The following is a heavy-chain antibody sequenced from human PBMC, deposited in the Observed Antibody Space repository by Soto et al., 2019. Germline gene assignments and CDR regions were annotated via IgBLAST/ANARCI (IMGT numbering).Heavy chain of an antibody. CDR1: GGTFRSYA. Sequence: SVKVSCKASGGTFRSYAISWVRQAPGQGPEWMGGIIPLFGTTNYAPKFQGRVTVTADESASTAYMELGSLRSEDTAVYYCASNNRASYHFDYWGQGTQVTVSS. CDR3: ASNNRASYHFDY. J-gene: IGHJ4*02. D-gene: IGHD3-16*02. CDR2: IIPLFGTT. V-gene: IGHV1-69*13.